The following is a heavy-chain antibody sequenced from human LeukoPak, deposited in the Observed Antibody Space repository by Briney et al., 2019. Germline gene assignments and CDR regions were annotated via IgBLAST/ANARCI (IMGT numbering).Heavy chain of an antibody. CDR2: IRYDGSNK. V-gene: IGHV3-30*02. CDR3: AKDRLKWEFGELLY. CDR1: GFTFSSYG. D-gene: IGHD3-10*01. J-gene: IGHJ4*02. Sequence: GGSLRLSCAASGFTFSSYGMHWVRQAPGKGLEWVAFIRYDGSNKHYADSVKGRFTISRDNSKNTLYLQMNSLRAEDTAVYYCAKDRLKWEFGELLYWGQGTLVTVSS.